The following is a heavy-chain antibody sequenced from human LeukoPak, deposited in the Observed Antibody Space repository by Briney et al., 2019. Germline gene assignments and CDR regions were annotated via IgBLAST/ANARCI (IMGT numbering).Heavy chain of an antibody. D-gene: IGHD2-2*01. CDR3: ARGRIKAAAAPFDY. CDR1: GVSFSGYY. Sequence: PSETLSLTCAVYGVSFSGYYWSWIRQPPGKGLEWIGEMNHSGSTNYNPSLKSRVTISVDTSKNQFSLKLSSVTAADTAVYYCARGRIKAAAAPFDYWGQGTLVTVSS. CDR2: MNHSGST. V-gene: IGHV4-34*01. J-gene: IGHJ4*02.